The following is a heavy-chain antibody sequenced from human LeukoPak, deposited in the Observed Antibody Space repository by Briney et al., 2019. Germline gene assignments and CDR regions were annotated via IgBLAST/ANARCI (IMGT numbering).Heavy chain of an antibody. CDR1: GFTFSSYS. CDR2: SSSSSSYI. CDR3: LLLYDRWELPKGYYFDY. V-gene: IGHV3-21*01. J-gene: IGHJ4*02. D-gene: IGHD1-26*01. Sequence: GGSLRLSCAASGFTFSSYSMNWVRQAPGKGLEWVSSSSSSSSYIYYADSVKGRFTISRDNAKNSLYLQMNSLRAEDTAVYYCLLLYDRWELPKGYYFDYWGQGTLVTVSS.